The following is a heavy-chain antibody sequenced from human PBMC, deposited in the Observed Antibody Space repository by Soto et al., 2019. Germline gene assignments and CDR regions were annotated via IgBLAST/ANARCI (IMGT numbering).Heavy chain of an antibody. CDR2: IWYDGSNK. D-gene: IGHD3-10*01. V-gene: IGHV3-33*01. CDR1: GFTFSSYG. J-gene: IGHJ6*02. Sequence: GGSLRLSCAASGFTFSSYGMHWVRQAPGKGLEWVAVIWYDGSNKYYADSVKGRFTISRGNSKNTLYLQMNSLRAEDTAVYYCARDLNGLWFGEFHYYYGMDVWGQGTTVTVSS. CDR3: ARDLNGLWFGEFHYYYGMDV.